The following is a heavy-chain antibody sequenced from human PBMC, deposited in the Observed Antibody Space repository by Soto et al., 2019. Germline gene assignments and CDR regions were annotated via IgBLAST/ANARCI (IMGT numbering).Heavy chain of an antibody. Sequence: EVQLVESGGGLVQPGGSLRLSCAASGFTFTSYSMNWVRQAPGKGLEWVSYISSSSSTIYYADSMTGRFTISRDHAKNSLYLQVNSLRDEDTAVYYCVRGGATIFDYWGRGTLVTVSS. CDR1: GFTFTSYS. CDR2: ISSSSSTI. CDR3: VRGGATIFDY. D-gene: IGHD1-26*01. V-gene: IGHV3-48*02. J-gene: IGHJ4*02.